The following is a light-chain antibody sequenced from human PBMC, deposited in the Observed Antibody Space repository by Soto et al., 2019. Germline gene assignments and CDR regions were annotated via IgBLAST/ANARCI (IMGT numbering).Light chain of an antibody. J-gene: IGKJ1*01. V-gene: IGKV1-39*01. CDR1: QSINNY. CDR2: AAS. CDR3: LQSHSTPWT. Sequence: DIQMTQSPSSLSASVGDRVTIACRASQSINNYLNWYQHKPGKAPRLLIYAASSLQSGVPSRFSGSGSGTDFTLAISSLQPEDFATYYCLQSHSTPWTFGQGTKVDIK.